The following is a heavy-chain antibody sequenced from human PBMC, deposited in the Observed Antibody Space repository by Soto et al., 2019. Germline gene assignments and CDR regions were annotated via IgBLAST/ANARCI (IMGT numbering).Heavy chain of an antibody. CDR1: GFIFSRYS. CDR2: IGTSGSYI. CDR3: ARGSAFIGLDY. J-gene: IGHJ4*02. V-gene: IGHV3-21*01. Sequence: KPGGSLRLSCAVSGFIFSRYSMNWVRQAPGKGLEWVSSIGTSGSYIYDTDSVKGRFTISRDNTKDSLYLQMNSLRAEDTAIYYCARGSAFIGLDYWGQGTPVTVSS. D-gene: IGHD1-26*01.